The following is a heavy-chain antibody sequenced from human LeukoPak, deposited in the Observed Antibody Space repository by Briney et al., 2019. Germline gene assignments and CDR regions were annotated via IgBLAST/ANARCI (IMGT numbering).Heavy chain of an antibody. V-gene: IGHV3-7*01. Sequence: GGSLRLSCAASGFSFSDYWMTWVRQAPGKGLERVANINQYGSETYYVDSVRGRFTISRDNAKNSLYLQMSSLRDDDTAVYYCTRDRGWQPFDCWGQGTLVTVSS. D-gene: IGHD5-24*01. CDR1: GFSFSDYW. J-gene: IGHJ4*02. CDR2: INQYGSET. CDR3: TRDRGWQPFDC.